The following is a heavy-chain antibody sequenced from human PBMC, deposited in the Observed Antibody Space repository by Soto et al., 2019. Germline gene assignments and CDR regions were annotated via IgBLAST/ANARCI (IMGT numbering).Heavy chain of an antibody. CDR2: MSWNSGDI. D-gene: IGHD2-2*03. J-gene: IGHJ4*02. CDR3: AKDNDLDRDGPFDY. Sequence: EVQLVESGGGSVQPGRSLRLSCAASGFSFDDYGMHWVRQGPGKGLEWVSGMSWNSGDIDYADSVTGRFTISRDNAKRSLYLQMNSLRTEATALYYCAKDNDLDRDGPFDYWGQGILVTVSS. CDR1: GFSFDDYG. V-gene: IGHV3-9*01.